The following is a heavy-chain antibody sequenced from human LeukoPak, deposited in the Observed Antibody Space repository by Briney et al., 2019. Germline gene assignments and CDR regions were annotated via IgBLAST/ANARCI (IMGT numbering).Heavy chain of an antibody. V-gene: IGHV4-59*12. CDR2: IYHSGST. J-gene: IGHJ4*02. D-gene: IGHD3-3*01. CDR3: ARESDFWSGSIDY. CDR1: GGSISSYY. Sequence: SETLSLTCTVSGGSISSYYWSWIRQPPGKGLEWIGYIYHSGSTYYNPSLKSRVTISVDRSKNQFSLKLSSVTAADTAVYYCARESDFWSGSIDYWGQGTLVTVSS.